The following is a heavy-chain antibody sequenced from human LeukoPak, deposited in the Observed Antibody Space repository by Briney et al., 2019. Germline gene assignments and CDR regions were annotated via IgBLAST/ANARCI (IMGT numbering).Heavy chain of an antibody. Sequence: GGSLRLSCAASGFTFSSYWMHWVRQAPGKGLVWVSRINSDGTIIGYADSVKGRFTISRDNAKNTLYLQMNSLRADDTAVYYCAKVRTMIAVAFDIWGQGTIVTVSS. CDR1: GFTFSSYW. J-gene: IGHJ3*02. CDR2: INSDGTII. V-gene: IGHV3-74*01. CDR3: AKVRTMIAVAFDI. D-gene: IGHD3-22*01.